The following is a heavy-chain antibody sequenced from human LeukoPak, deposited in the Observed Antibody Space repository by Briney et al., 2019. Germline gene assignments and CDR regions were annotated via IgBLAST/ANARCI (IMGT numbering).Heavy chain of an antibody. D-gene: IGHD6-13*01. J-gene: IGHJ4*02. Sequence: SVKVSCKASGGTFSSYAISWVRQAPGQGLEWMGGIIPIFGTANYAQEFQGRVTITADESTSTAYMELSSLRSEDTAVYYCARDKAAVYFDYWGQGTLVTVSS. CDR1: GGTFSSYA. V-gene: IGHV1-69*13. CDR2: IIPIFGTA. CDR3: ARDKAAVYFDY.